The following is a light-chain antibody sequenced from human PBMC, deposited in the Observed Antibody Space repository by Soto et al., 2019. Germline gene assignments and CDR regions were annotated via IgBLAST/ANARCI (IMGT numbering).Light chain of an antibody. J-gene: IGLJ3*02. CDR1: SSDVGSYKF. CDR3: CSYAGDSTWV. CDR2: EGT. Sequence: QSVRAQPASVSGSPGQSITISCTGSSSDVGSYKFVSWFQQNPGKAPKLIIYEGTKRPSGVSDRFSGSKSGYTASLTISGLQAEDQADYYCCSYAGDSTWVFGGGTKLTVL. V-gene: IGLV2-23*01.